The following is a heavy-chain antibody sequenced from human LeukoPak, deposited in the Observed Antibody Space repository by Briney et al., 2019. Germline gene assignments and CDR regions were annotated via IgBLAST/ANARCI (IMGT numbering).Heavy chain of an antibody. CDR2: ISGTGGNT. CDR1: GFSFSNYA. D-gene: IGHD2-2*01. J-gene: IGHJ3*02. V-gene: IGHV3-23*01. Sequence: GGSLRLSCAVSGFSFSNYAMSWDRQFPGKGLEWVSGISGTGGNTYYADSVKGRFTISRDNSKNMLYLQMNTLTAEDTAVYYCARDDGLGYCSSTSCHPGAFDIWGQGTMVTVSS. CDR3: ARDDGLGYCSSTSCHPGAFDI.